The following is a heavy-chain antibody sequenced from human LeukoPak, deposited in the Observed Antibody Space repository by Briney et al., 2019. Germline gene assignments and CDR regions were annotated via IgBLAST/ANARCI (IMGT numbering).Heavy chain of an antibody. D-gene: IGHD4-17*01. Sequence: SETLSLTCTVSGGSMSNFYWGWLRQPAEKGLEWIGRLRTTGSTNYNPSLQTRVTMSLDTSKKQFSLKLSSVTAADTAVYYCARSDYGADPTYDAFDLWGQGTTVTVSS. CDR2: LRTTGST. CDR1: GGSMSNFY. CDR3: ARSDYGADPTYDAFDL. J-gene: IGHJ3*01. V-gene: IGHV4-4*07.